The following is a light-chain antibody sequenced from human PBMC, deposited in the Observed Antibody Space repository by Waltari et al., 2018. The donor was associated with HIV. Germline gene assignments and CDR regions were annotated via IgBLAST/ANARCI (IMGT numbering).Light chain of an antibody. CDR2: AAS. V-gene: IGKV1-39*01. CDR3: QQSYSTPQT. CDR1: QNIRKY. J-gene: IGKJ1*01. Sequence: DLQMTQSPSSLSASVGDRVPIPCRSSQNIRKYLNWDQQKPGKTPELLVFAASNLQSGVPSRFRGSGSGTDFTLTISSLQREDFATYYCQQSYSTPQTFGQGTKVEIK.